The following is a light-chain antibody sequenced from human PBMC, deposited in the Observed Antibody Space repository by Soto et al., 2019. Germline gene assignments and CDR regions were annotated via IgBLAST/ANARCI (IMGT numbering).Light chain of an antibody. CDR2: GAS. Sequence: EIVLTQSPGTLSLSQGERATLSCRASQTVSSNFLAWFQQKPGQAPRFVIYGASTRATGIPDRFSGSGSGTDFTLTSSRLEPEDFAVYYCQQYGSSPLTFGGGTKVEIK. CDR1: QTVSSNF. CDR3: QQYGSSPLT. J-gene: IGKJ4*01. V-gene: IGKV3-20*01.